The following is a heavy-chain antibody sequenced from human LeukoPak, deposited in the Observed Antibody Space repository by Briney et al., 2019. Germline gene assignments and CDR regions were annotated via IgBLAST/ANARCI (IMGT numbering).Heavy chain of an antibody. Sequence: GSLRLSCAASGFTFGDFDMHWVRQAPGKGLEWVAVISYDGSNKYYADSVKGRFTISRDNSKSTLHLQMNGLRAEDTAVYYCAKDDYGFDYWGQGTLVTVSS. CDR3: AKDDYGFDY. D-gene: IGHD4-17*01. CDR2: ISYDGSNK. V-gene: IGHV3-30*18. CDR1: GFTFGDFD. J-gene: IGHJ4*02.